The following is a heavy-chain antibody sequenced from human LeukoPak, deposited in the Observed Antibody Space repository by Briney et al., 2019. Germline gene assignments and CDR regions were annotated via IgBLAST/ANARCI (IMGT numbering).Heavy chain of an antibody. J-gene: IGHJ4*02. Sequence: GRSLRLSCAASGFTFRSYSMNWVRQAPGKGLEWVSSISSSSSYIYYADSMKGRFTISRDNAKNSLYLQMNSLRAEDTAVYYCARDLGATHYFDYWGQGTLVTVSS. V-gene: IGHV3-21*01. D-gene: IGHD1-26*01. CDR2: ISSSSSYI. CDR1: GFTFRSYS. CDR3: ARDLGATHYFDY.